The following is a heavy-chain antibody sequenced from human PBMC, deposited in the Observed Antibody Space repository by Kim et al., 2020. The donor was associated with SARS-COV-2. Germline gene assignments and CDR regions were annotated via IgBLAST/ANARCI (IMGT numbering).Heavy chain of an antibody. CDR2: IKQDGSEK. CDR3: ARLSGSSWYFDY. Sequence: GGSLRLSCAASGLTFSSYWMSWVRQAPGKGLEWVANIKQDGSEKYYVDSVKGRFTISRDNAKNSLYLQMNSLRAEDTAVYYCARLSGSSWYFDYWGQGTLVTVSS. J-gene: IGHJ4*02. V-gene: IGHV3-7*03. D-gene: IGHD6-13*01. CDR1: GLTFSSYW.